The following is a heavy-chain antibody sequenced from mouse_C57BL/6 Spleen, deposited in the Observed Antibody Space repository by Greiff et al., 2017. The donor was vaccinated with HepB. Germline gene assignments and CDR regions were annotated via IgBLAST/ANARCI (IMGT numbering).Heavy chain of an antibody. Sequence: QVQLQQSGTELVKPGASVKLSCKASGYTFTGFWMHWVKQRPGQGLEWIGNINPSNGGTNYNEKFKSKATLTVDKSSSTAYMQLSSLTSEDSAVYYCARRPRRGYFDVWGTGTTVTVSS. CDR2: INPSNGGT. J-gene: IGHJ1*03. CDR1: GYTFTGFW. V-gene: IGHV1-53*01. CDR3: ARRPRRGYFDV.